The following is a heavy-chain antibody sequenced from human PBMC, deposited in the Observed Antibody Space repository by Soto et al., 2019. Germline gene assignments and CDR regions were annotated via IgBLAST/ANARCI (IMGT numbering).Heavy chain of an antibody. V-gene: IGHV4-61*01. Sequence: TSIVSGGTVKGGYYHRNSIRKQPGKVLEWIGYIYYSGDTSSYNPSLKSRVSMSVDTSKNQFSLKLRSVSADDTAVYFCARVSYFRGFDWLFAFDSWGQGALVTVSS. J-gene: IGHJ4*02. CDR1: GGTVKGGYYH. CDR3: ARVSYFRGFDWLFAFDS. CDR2: IYYSGDT. D-gene: IGHD3-9*01.